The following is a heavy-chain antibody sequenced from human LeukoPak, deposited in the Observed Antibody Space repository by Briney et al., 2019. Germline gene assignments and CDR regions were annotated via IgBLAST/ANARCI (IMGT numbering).Heavy chain of an antibody. Sequence: GGSLRLSCAASGFTFSSYSMNWVRQAPGKGLEWVSYISSSSSTIYYADSVKGRFTISRDNAKNSLYLQMNSLRAEDSAAYYCARGPAANSGNYYAGDYWGQGTLVTVSS. V-gene: IGHV3-48*01. D-gene: IGHD1-26*01. J-gene: IGHJ4*02. CDR2: ISSSSSTI. CDR1: GFTFSSYS. CDR3: ARGPAANSGNYYAGDY.